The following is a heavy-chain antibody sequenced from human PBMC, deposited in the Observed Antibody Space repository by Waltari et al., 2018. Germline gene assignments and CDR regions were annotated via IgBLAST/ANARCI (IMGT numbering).Heavy chain of an antibody. J-gene: IGHJ4*02. CDR1: GGSFSGYYY. CDR2: IIHSGST. CDR3: ARVGYYDYIWGSSRDMGFDY. D-gene: IGHD3-16*01. Sequence: QVQLQQWGAGLLKPSETLSLTCAVYGGSFSGYYYWTWIRQPPGKGLGWIGDIIHSGSTKYNPARKGRVTISVDTAKKQFSLKRNSVTAADTAVYYCARVGYYDYIWGSSRDMGFDYWGQGTLVTVSP. V-gene: IGHV4-34*12.